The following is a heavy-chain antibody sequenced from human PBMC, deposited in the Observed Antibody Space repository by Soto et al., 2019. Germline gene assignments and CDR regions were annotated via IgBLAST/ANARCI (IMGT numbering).Heavy chain of an antibody. CDR2: IRSKANDYAT. CDR3: VRHVGETYFDY. CDR1: GFTFSDSA. D-gene: IGHD2-21*01. J-gene: IGHJ4*02. V-gene: IGHV3-73*01. Sequence: GGSLRLSCAASGFTFSDSAIQWVRQASGKGLEWVGRIRSKANDYATAYAASVKGRFTISRDDSKNTAYLQMNSLNTEDKAVYYCVRHVGETYFDYWGQGTLVTVSS.